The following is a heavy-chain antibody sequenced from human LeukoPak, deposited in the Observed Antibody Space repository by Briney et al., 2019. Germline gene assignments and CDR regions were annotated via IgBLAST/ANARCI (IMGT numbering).Heavy chain of an antibody. CDR2: IYYSGST. CDR3: ARLPVVPAAMPWDY. J-gene: IGHJ4*02. CDR1: GGSFSGYY. V-gene: IGHV4-34*01. D-gene: IGHD2-2*01. Sequence: SETLSLTCAVYGGSFSGYYWSWIRQPPGKGLEWIGSIYYSGSTYYNPSLKSRVTISVDTSKNQFSLKLSSVTAADTAVYYCARLPVVPAAMPWDYWGQGTLVTVSS.